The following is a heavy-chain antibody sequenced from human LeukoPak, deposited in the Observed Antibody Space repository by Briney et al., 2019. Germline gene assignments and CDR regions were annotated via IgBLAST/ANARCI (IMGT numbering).Heavy chain of an antibody. CDR3: ARGAIAGANFDY. Sequence: GVSLRLSCVDSGFTFSRYWMHWVRQAPGKGLVWVSHITTAGTSTSYADSVKGRFTISRDNAKNTLYLQMNSLRAEDTAVYYCARGAIAGANFDYWGQGTLVTVSS. V-gene: IGHV3-74*01. D-gene: IGHD1-26*01. CDR1: GFTFSRYW. CDR2: ITTAGTST. J-gene: IGHJ4*02.